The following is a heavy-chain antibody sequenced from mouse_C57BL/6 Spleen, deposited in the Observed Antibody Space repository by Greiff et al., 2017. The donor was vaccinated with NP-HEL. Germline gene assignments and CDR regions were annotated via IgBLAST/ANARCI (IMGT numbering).Heavy chain of an antibody. V-gene: IGHV1-69*01. Sequence: QVQLQQPGAELVMPGASVKLSCKASGYTFTSYWMHWVKQRPGQGLEWIGEIDPSDSYTNYNQKFKGKSTLTVDKSSSTAYMQLSSLTSEDSAVYYCARQEAIGYYYGSSYLDYWGQGTTLTVSS. D-gene: IGHD1-1*01. CDR2: IDPSDSYT. J-gene: IGHJ2*01. CDR1: GYTFTSYW. CDR3: ARQEAIGYYYGSSYLDY.